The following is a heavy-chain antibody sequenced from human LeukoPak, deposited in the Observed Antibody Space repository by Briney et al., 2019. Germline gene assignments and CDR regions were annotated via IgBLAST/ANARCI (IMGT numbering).Heavy chain of an antibody. CDR2: ISSDGSRI. CDR1: GFTFSSYW. Sequence: GGSLRLSCAASGFTFSSYWMHWVRQAPGEGLVWVSRISSDGSRISYADSVKGRFTISRNDAKKKLDLQMNSLRAEDTAVYFCARDNGRNGFDIWGQGTMVTVSS. CDR3: ARDNGRNGFDI. V-gene: IGHV3-74*01. J-gene: IGHJ3*02.